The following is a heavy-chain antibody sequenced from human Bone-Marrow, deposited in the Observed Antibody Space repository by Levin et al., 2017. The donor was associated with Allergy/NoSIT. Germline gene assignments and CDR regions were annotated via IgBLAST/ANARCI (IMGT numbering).Heavy chain of an antibody. J-gene: IGHJ3*01. CDR3: ARPQYSGGSGRYAFDV. CDR1: QYKFSNYW. Sequence: PGGSLRLSCKGPQYKFSNYWVGWVRQMPGKGLEWMGIIYPDDSDTRYSPSFQGQVTISVDRSITTAYLEWSSLKASDTAMYYCARPQYSGGSGRYAFDVWGQGTLVIVSS. D-gene: IGHD1-26*01. V-gene: IGHV5-51*01. CDR2: IYPDDSDT.